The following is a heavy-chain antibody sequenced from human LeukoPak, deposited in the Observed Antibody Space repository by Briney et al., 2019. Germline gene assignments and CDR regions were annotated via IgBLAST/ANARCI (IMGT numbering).Heavy chain of an antibody. CDR3: AKATMTVVVVSFQY. CDR2: ISGSGDYP. D-gene: IGHD3-22*01. Sequence: GGSLRLSCVPSGFTFSSYWMNWVRQAPGKGMEWVSAISGSGDYPYYADSVKGRFTISRDNFKNTVYLQMDSLRAEDTAVYYCAKATMTVVVVSFQYWGQGTLVTVSS. CDR1: GFTFSSYW. V-gene: IGHV3-23*01. J-gene: IGHJ1*01.